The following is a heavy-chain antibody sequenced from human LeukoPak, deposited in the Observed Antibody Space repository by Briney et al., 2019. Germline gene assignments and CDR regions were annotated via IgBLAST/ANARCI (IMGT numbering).Heavy chain of an antibody. D-gene: IGHD3-22*01. V-gene: IGHV3-30*18. CDR1: GFTFSSYG. J-gene: IGHJ4*02. Sequence: GGSLRLSCAASGFTFSSYGMHWVRQAPGKGLEWVAVTSYDGSNKYYADSVKGRFTISRDNSKNTLYLQMNSLRAEDTAVYYCAKIPGYDSSGYYYGPPDWGQGTLVTVSS. CDR2: TSYDGSNK. CDR3: AKIPGYDSSGYYYGPPD.